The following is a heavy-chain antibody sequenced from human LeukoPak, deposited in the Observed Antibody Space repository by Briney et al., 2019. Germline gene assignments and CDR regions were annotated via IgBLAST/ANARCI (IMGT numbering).Heavy chain of an antibody. CDR2: IWYDGSNK. V-gene: IGHV3-33*01. Sequence: GRSLRLSCAASGFTFSSHGMHWVRQAPGKGLEWVALIWYDGSNKYYADSVKGRFTISRDNSKNTVYLQMNSLRVEDTAVYHCAIVARGCSITSCYIDSWGQGTLVTVSS. CDR3: AIVARGCSITSCYIDS. D-gene: IGHD2-2*01. CDR1: GFTFSSHG. J-gene: IGHJ4*02.